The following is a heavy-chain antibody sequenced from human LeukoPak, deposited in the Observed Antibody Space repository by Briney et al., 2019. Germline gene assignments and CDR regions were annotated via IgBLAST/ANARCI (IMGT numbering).Heavy chain of an antibody. J-gene: IGHJ5*02. V-gene: IGHV4-34*01. Sequence: ASETLSLTCAVYGGSFSGYYWSWIRQPPGKGLEWIGEINHSGSTNYNPSLKSRVTISVDTSKNQFSLKLSSVTAADTAVYYCARGRASNYYGSGSYSLGRNWFDPWGQGTLVTVSS. CDR2: INHSGST. CDR1: GGSFSGYY. CDR3: ARGRASNYYGSGSYSLGRNWFDP. D-gene: IGHD3-10*01.